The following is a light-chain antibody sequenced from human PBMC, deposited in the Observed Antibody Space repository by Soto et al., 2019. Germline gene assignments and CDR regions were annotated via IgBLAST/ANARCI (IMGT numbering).Light chain of an antibody. CDR3: QQRSKWPPGA. CDR1: HSVSNY. CDR2: DAS. J-gene: IGKJ5*01. V-gene: IGKV3-11*01. Sequence: EIVLTQSPATLSLSAGETATLSCRASHSVSNYLAWYQQKPGQAPRLLIYDASDRATGVPARFSGSGSGTDFTLTISSLEPEDFAVYYCQQRSKWPPGAFGQGTRLEIK.